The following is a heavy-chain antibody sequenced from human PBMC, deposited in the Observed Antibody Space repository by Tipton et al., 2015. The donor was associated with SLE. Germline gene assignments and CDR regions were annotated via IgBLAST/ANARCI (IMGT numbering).Heavy chain of an antibody. V-gene: IGHV4-34*01. Sequence: TLSLTCAVYGVSFSGYYWSWIRQPPGKGLEWIGEINHSGSTNYNPSLKSRVTISVDTSKNQFSLKLSSVTAADTAVYYCARGLYGGGYFDLWGRGTLVTVSS. CDR3: ARGLYGGGYFDL. D-gene: IGHD4-23*01. CDR1: GVSFSGYY. J-gene: IGHJ2*01. CDR2: INHSGST.